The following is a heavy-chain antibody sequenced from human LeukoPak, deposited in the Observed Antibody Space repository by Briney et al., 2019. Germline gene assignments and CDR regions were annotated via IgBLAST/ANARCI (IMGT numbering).Heavy chain of an antibody. CDR1: GGSISSYY. CDR2: IYYSGST. J-gene: IGHJ4*02. D-gene: IGHD3-22*01. CDR3: VRDFYDSSGYLYYFDY. V-gene: IGHV4-59*01. Sequence: SETLSLTCTVSGGSISSYYWSWIRQPPGKGLEWIGYIYYSGSTNYNPSLKSRVTISVDTSKNQFSLKLSSVTAADTAVYYCVRDFYDSSGYLYYFDYWGQGTLVTVS.